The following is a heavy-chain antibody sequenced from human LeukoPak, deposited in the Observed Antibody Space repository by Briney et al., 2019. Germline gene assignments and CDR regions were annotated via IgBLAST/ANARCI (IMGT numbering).Heavy chain of an antibody. J-gene: IGHJ1*01. V-gene: IGHV1-69*13. D-gene: IGHD2-2*01. CDR1: GGTFSSYA. Sequence: GASVKVSCKASGGTFSSYAISWVRQAPGQGLEWMGGIIPIFGTANYAQKFQGRVTITADESTSTAYMELSSLRSEDTAVYYCASQLLRDREYFQHWGQGTLVTVSS. CDR3: ASQLLRDREYFQH. CDR2: IIPIFGTA.